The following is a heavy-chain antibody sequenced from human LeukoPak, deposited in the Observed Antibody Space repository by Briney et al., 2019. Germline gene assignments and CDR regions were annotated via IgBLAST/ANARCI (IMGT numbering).Heavy chain of an antibody. CDR3: ARALALYGSGSFFDF. V-gene: IGHV3-30-3*01. CDR2: ISYDGNIK. Sequence: GRSLRLSCAASGFTFSNYAMHWIRQAPGKGLEWVAVISYDGNIKYYADSLKGRFTISRNNSKNTLYLQMNSLRAEDTAVYYCARALALYGSGSFFDFWGQGTLVTVSS. D-gene: IGHD3-10*01. J-gene: IGHJ4*02. CDR1: GFTFSNYA.